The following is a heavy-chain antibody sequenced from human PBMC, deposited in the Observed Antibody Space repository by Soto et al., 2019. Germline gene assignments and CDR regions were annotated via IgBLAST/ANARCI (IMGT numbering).Heavy chain of an antibody. Sequence: GGSLRLSCAASGFTFSSYAMSWVRQAPGKGLEWVSAISGSGGSTYYADSVKGRFTISRDNSKNTLYLQMNSLRAEDTAVYYCAQWERIYYDSSGNWFDPWGQGTLVTVSS. CDR1: GFTFSSYA. CDR2: ISGSGGST. V-gene: IGHV3-23*01. J-gene: IGHJ5*02. D-gene: IGHD3-22*01. CDR3: AQWERIYYDSSGNWFDP.